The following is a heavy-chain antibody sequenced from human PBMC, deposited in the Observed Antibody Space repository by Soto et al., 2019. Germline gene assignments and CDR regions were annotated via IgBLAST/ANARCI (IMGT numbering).Heavy chain of an antibody. Sequence: PGRSLRLSCAASGFTFSSYGMHWVRQAPGKGLEWVAVISYDGSNKYYADSVKGRFTISRDNSKNTLYLQMNSLRADDTAVYYCAKENVIYCSGGSCYSGPGPFDYYYYGMDAWGQGTTVTVSS. D-gene: IGHD2-15*01. CDR3: AKENVIYCSGGSCYSGPGPFDYYYYGMDA. V-gene: IGHV3-30*18. CDR2: ISYDGSNK. J-gene: IGHJ6*02. CDR1: GFTFSSYG.